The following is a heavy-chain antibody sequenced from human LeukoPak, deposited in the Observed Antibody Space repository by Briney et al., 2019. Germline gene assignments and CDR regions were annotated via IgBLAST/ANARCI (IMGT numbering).Heavy chain of an antibody. CDR3: ARDGERFLEWLLSNYYYYMDV. Sequence: PGGSLRLSCAASGFTFSSYSMNWVRQAPGKGLEWVSSISSSSYIYYADSVKGRFTISRDNAKNSLYLQMNSLRAEDTAVYYCARDGERFLEWLLSNYYYYMDVWGKGTTVTVSS. CDR1: GFTFSSYS. V-gene: IGHV3-21*01. D-gene: IGHD3-3*01. CDR2: ISSSSYI. J-gene: IGHJ6*03.